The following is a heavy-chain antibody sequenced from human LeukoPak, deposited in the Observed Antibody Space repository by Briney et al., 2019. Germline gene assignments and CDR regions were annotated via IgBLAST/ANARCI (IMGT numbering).Heavy chain of an antibody. J-gene: IGHJ6*03. CDR3: AKDGVLAGRYYYYYYMDV. V-gene: IGHV3-30*02. D-gene: IGHD6-19*01. CDR1: GFTFSYYG. CDR2: IRFEGNDK. Sequence: GGSLRLSCVASGFTFSYYGMRWVRQAPGKGLEWVSFIRFEGNDKYYADSVKGRFTISRDNSKNTLYLQMNSLRAEDTAVYYCAKDGVLAGRYYYYYYMDVWGKGTTVTISS.